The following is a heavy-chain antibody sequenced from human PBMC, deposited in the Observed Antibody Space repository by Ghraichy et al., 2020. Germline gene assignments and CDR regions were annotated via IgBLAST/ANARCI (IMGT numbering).Heavy chain of an antibody. CDR1: GFSFSTYW. V-gene: IGHV3-74*01. CDR3: ARDFRYSPDY. J-gene: IGHJ4*02. D-gene: IGHD5-18*01. Sequence: GGSLRLSCSASGFSFSTYWIHWVRQAPGKGLVWVSRINSDGSSTIYADSVKGRFTISRDNAKNTLYLQMNSVRAEDTAVYYCARDFRYSPDYWGQGTLVTVSS. CDR2: INSDGSST.